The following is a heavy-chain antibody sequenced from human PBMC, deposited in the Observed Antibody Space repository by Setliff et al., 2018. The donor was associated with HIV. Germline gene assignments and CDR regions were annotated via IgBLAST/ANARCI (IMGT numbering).Heavy chain of an antibody. V-gene: IGHV1-69*13. D-gene: IGHD6-13*01. CDR1: GGTFSSYA. J-gene: IGHJ4*02. CDR3: AKVQGTWYGGKGTFDY. CDR2: IIPIFGTA. Sequence: SVKVSCKASGGTFSSYAISWVRQAPGQGLEWMGGIIPIFGTANYAQKFQGRASITADESTSAVYMEMSSLRAEDTAIYYCAKVQGTWYGGKGTFDYWGQGTLVTVSS.